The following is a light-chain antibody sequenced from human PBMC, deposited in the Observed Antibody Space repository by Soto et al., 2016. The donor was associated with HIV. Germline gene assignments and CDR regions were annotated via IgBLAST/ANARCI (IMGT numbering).Light chain of an antibody. CDR2: EDS. V-gene: IGLV3-21*03. CDR3: QVWDSSRDQVV. J-gene: IGLJ2*01. Sequence: SYVLTQPPSVSVAPGKTARITCGGNNIGSESVHWYQQRPGQAPVLVVYEDSDRPSGIPERFSGSNSGNTATLIINRVEAGDEADYYCQVWDSSRDQVVFGGGTKLTV. CDR1: NIGSES.